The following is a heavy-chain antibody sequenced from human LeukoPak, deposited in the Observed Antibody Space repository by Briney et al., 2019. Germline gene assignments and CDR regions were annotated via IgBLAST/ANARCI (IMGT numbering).Heavy chain of an antibody. Sequence: GGSLRLSCAASGFTFDDYAMHWVRQAPGKGLEWVSGISWNSGSIGYADSVKGRFTISRDNAKNSLYLQMNSLRAEDTALYYCAKGGPDIVVVPATIDYWGQGTLVTVSS. V-gene: IGHV3-9*01. CDR1: GFTFDDYA. D-gene: IGHD2-2*01. J-gene: IGHJ4*02. CDR3: AKGGPDIVVVPATIDY. CDR2: ISWNSGSI.